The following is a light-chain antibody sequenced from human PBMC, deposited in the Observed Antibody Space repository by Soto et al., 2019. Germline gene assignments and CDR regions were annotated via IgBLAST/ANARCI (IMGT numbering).Light chain of an antibody. CDR3: QQYGSSPLT. CDR2: DTS. V-gene: IGKV3-20*01. Sequence: EIVLTQSPGTLSLSVGERVTLSCRASQSVISYLALYQQTPGQAPRLLIYDTSNRANGTPDRFSASGYGTSFPLTISRLEPEDFTVYYCQQYGSSPLTFGGGTTVEIK. J-gene: IGKJ4*02. CDR1: QSVISY.